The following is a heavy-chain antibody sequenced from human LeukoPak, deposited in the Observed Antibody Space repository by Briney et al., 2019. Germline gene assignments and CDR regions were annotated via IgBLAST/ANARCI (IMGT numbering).Heavy chain of an antibody. CDR3: ANSHYN. CDR1: GFTFSSYG. CDR2: ISYDGSNK. J-gene: IGHJ4*02. V-gene: IGHV3-30*18. Sequence: GGSLRLSCAASGFTFSSYGMHWVRQAPGKGLEWVAVISYDGSNKYYADSVKGRFTNSRDNSKNTLYLQMNSLRAEDTAVYYCANSHYNWGQGTLVTVSS. D-gene: IGHD3-10*01.